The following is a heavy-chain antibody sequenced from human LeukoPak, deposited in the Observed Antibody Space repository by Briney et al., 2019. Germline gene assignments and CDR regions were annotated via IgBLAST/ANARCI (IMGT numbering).Heavy chain of an antibody. V-gene: IGHV3-23*01. J-gene: IGHJ4*02. D-gene: IGHD3-10*01. CDR2: INGGGDGT. Sequence: GGSLRLSCAASGFTFSTYWMHWVRQPPGKGLEWVSTINGGGDGTYYADSVRGRITVSRDNSRNTLYLQMNFLGGEDTAVYYCANSEFYVSGKYAGLDNWGQGTLVSVSS. CDR1: GFTFSTYW. CDR3: ANSEFYVSGKYAGLDN.